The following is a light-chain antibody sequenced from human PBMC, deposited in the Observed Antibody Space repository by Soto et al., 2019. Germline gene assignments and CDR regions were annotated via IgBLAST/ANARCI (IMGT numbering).Light chain of an antibody. CDR1: SSDVGGYNY. V-gene: IGLV2-14*01. J-gene: IGLJ3*02. CDR3: SSYTSRSTRV. Sequence: QSALTQPASVSGSPGQSITISCTGTSSDVGGYNYVSWYQQHPGKAPKLIIYEVSNRHSGVSNRFSGSKSGNTASLTISGLQAEDEAVYYCSSYTSRSTRVFGGGTKVTVL. CDR2: EVS.